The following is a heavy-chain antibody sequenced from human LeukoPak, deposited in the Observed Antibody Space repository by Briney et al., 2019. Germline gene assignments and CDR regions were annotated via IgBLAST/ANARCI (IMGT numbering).Heavy chain of an antibody. Sequence: SETLSLTCAVYGWSFNGYYWSWIRQPPGKGLEGIVEINHSGSTNYNASLKSRVTISVDTSKNQFSLKLSSVTAADTSVYYCARGRRTLAPSRHAFDIWGQGTMVTVSS. V-gene: IGHV4-34*01. CDR1: GWSFNGYY. D-gene: IGHD2-15*01. J-gene: IGHJ3*02. CDR2: INHSGST. CDR3: ARGRRTLAPSRHAFDI.